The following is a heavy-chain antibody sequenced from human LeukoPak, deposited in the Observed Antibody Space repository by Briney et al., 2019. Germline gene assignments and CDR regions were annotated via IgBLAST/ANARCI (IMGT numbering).Heavy chain of an antibody. Sequence: SETLSLTCSVSGASITSSSFYWGWIRQPPGKGLEWIGSIYYTGSADYNPSLKSRVTISVDTPKNQFSLRLTSVTAADAAVYYCARHRYCNSSSCYAFDYWGQGTLVTVSS. CDR1: GASITSSSFY. CDR3: ARHRYCNSSSCYAFDY. J-gene: IGHJ4*02. CDR2: IYYTGSA. D-gene: IGHD2-2*01. V-gene: IGHV4-39*01.